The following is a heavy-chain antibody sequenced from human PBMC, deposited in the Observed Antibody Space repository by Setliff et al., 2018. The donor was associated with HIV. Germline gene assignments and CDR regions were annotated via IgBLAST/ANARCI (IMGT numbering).Heavy chain of an antibody. CDR3: ARDQVAVDSVARWRKEYFMDV. Sequence: PGESLKISCKGSGYSFTSYWIGWVRQMPGKGLEGMGIIYPGDSDTRYSPSFQGQVTISSDNDKNSLSLQLNSLRAEDTAVYYCARDQVAVDSVARWRKEYFMDVWGKGTTVTVSS. D-gene: IGHD5-12*01. CDR2: IYPGDSDT. J-gene: IGHJ6*03. V-gene: IGHV5-51*01. CDR1: GYSFTSYW.